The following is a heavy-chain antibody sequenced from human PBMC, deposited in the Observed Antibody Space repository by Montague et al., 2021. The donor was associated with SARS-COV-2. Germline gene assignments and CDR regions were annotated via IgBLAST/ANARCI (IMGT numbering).Heavy chain of an antibody. CDR1: GDSISSFY. CDR3: GRGVVAATPVVDY. J-gene: IGHJ4*02. Sequence: SETLSLTCTVSGDSISSFYWNWIRQPAGKGLEWIGRIYASGGTNXXPPLKSRVTMSVDTSKNQFSLKLNSVTAADTAVYYCGRGVVAATPVVDYWGRGTLVTVSS. CDR2: IYASGGT. V-gene: IGHV4-4*07. D-gene: IGHD2-15*01.